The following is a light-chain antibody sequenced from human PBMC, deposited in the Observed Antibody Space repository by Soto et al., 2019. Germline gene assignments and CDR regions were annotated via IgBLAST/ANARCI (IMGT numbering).Light chain of an antibody. J-gene: IGKJ5*01. CDR3: QQYENLPT. V-gene: IGKV1-33*01. CDR2: DAS. CDR1: QNINNY. Sequence: DIQMTQSPSSLSASVGDRVTITCQASQNINNYLNWYQQKPGRAPKLLIYDASNLEAGVPSRFRGSAAGTDFTFTISRLQPEDIATYYCQQYENLPTFGQGKRLEIK.